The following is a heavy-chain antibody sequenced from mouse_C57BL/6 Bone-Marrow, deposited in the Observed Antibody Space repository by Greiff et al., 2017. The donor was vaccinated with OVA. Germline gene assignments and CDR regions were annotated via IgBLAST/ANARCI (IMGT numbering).Heavy chain of an antibody. CDR2: IYPRSGNT. J-gene: IGHJ4*01. CDR3: ARGDIYYYGSSYVDYAMDY. V-gene: IGHV1-81*01. D-gene: IGHD1-1*01. CDR1: GYTFTSYG. Sequence: VQLQESGAELARPGASVKLSCNASGYTFTSYGISWVKQRTGQGLEWIGEIYPRSGNTYYNEKFKGKATLTADKSSSTAYMELRSLTSEDSAVYFCARGDIYYYGSSYVDYAMDYWGQGTSVTVSS.